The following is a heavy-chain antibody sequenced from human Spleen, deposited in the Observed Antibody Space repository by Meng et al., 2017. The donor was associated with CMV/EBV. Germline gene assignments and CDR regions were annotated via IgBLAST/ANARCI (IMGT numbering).Heavy chain of an antibody. CDR1: GFSFSSSV. V-gene: IGHV3-30*03. Sequence: GALRLSCVASGFSFSSSVMHWVRQAPGKGLEWVAAISNDGDDKFYADSVKGRFTISRDNAKNTLYLQLNRLRAADTAVYYCKEVDEWGQGTLVTVSS. J-gene: IGHJ4*02. CDR3: KEVDE. CDR2: ISNDGDDK.